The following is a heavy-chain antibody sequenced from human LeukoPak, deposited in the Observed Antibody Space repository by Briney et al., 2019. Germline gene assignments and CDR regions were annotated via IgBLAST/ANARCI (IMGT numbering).Heavy chain of an antibody. CDR1: GFTFSDYH. J-gene: IGHJ4*02. CDR2: ISSSSNYI. Sequence: GGSLRLSCAASGFTFSDYHMNWVRQAPGKGLEWVSSISSSSNYIYYADSVKGRFTISRDNAKNSVDLQMNSLRTEDTAVYYCARGLCGGDCYDYWGQGTLVTVSS. D-gene: IGHD2-21*01. CDR3: ARGLCGGDCYDY. V-gene: IGHV3-21*01.